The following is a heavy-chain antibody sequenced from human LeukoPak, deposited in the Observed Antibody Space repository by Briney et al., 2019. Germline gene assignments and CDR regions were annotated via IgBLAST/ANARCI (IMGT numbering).Heavy chain of an antibody. CDR2: IDWDDDK. J-gene: IGHJ4*02. CDR3: ARITMVRGVSGYFDY. D-gene: IGHD3-10*01. V-gene: IGHV2-70*11. Sequence: SGPALVKPTQTLTLTCTFSGFSLSTSGMCVSWIRQPPGKALEWLARIDWDDDKYYSTSLKTRLTISKDTSKNQVVLTMTNMDPVDTATYYCARITMVRGVSGYFDYWGQGTLVTVSS. CDR1: GFSLSTSGMC.